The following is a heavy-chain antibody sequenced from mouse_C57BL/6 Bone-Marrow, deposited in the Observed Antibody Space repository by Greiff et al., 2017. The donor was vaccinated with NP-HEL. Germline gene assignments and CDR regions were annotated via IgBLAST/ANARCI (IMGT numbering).Heavy chain of an antibody. J-gene: IGHJ1*03. CDR2: IYPGSGST. Sequence: VQLQQPGAELVKPGASVKMSCKASGYTFTSYWITWVKQRPGQGLERIGDIYPGSGSTNYNEKFKSKATLTVDTSSSTAYMQLSSLTSEDSAVYYCARGYYGSRYWYFDVWGTGTTVTVSS. CDR3: ARGYYGSRYWYFDV. CDR1: GYTFTSYW. D-gene: IGHD1-1*01. V-gene: IGHV1-55*01.